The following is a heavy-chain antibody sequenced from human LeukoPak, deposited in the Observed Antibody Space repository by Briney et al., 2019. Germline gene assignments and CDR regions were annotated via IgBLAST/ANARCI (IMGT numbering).Heavy chain of an antibody. D-gene: IGHD5-12*01. Sequence: ASVKVSCKASGYTFTGYYMHWVRQAPGQGLEWMGWSNANSGGTNYAQKFQGRVTMTTETSISTAYMELSRLRSDDTAVYYCASPYSGYDYAAFDIWGQGTMVTVSS. CDR2: SNANSGGT. CDR1: GYTFTGYY. V-gene: IGHV1-2*02. CDR3: ASPYSGYDYAAFDI. J-gene: IGHJ3*02.